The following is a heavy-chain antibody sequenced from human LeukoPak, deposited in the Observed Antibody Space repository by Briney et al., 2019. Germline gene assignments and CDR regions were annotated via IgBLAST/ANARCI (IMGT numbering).Heavy chain of an antibody. J-gene: IGHJ4*02. CDR2: LHYSGST. CDR1: GGSINNYY. Sequence: SETLSLTCTVSGGSINNYYWSWLRQPPGKGLDWIGYLHYSGSTSYNPSLKSRVTISVDTSKNQFSLKLSSVTAADTAVYYCARYEAGGSALDSWGQGTLVTVSS. CDR3: ARYEAGGSALDS. D-gene: IGHD2-15*01. V-gene: IGHV4-59*01.